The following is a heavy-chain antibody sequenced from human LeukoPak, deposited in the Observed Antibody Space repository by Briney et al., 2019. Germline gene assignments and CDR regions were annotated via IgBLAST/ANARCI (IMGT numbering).Heavy chain of an antibody. CDR3: AREMGRDGYNLREGGYDY. D-gene: IGHD5-24*01. CDR2: IYYSGST. Sequence: SETLSLTCTVSGGSISSYYWSWIRQPPGQGLEWIGDIYYSGSTNYNPSLKSRVTISVDTSKNQFSLKLSSVTAADTAVYYCAREMGRDGYNLREGGYDYWGQGTLVTVSS. CDR1: GGSISSYY. V-gene: IGHV4-59*01. J-gene: IGHJ4*02.